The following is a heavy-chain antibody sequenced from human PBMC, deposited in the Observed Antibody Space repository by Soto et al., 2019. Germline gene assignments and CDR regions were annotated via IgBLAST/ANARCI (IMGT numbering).Heavy chain of an antibody. Sequence: VQLQESGPGLVEPSPTLSTTCTVSGVSLSSPQHNWSWIRQYPGKGREWIGFTHYSWTSYYNPSRKIRVAISHDTARNDVSLRLSSVTAADTAVDYITTGGDASKTGYRGQGTLVSVSS. J-gene: IGHJ4*02. CDR1: GVSLSSPQHN. CDR3: TTGGDASKTGY. CDR2: THYSWTS. V-gene: IGHV4-30-4*01. D-gene: IGHD3-16*01.